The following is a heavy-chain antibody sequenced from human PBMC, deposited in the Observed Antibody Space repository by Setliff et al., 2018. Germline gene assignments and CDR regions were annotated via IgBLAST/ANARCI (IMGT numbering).Heavy chain of an antibody. D-gene: IGHD5-18*01. CDR1: GYTLTELS. J-gene: IGHJ6*02. V-gene: IGHV1-24*01. CDR2: FDPEDGET. CDR3: TRDSYGSYYYGMDV. Sequence: ASVKVSCKVSGYTLTELSMHWVRQAPGKGLEWMGGFDPEDGETLYEQKFQGRVTMTEDTSTDTAYMELSSLRSEDTAVYYCTRDSYGSYYYGMDVWGQGTTVTVSS.